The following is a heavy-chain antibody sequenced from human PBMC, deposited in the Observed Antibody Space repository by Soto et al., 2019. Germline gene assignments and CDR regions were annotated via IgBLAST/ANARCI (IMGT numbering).Heavy chain of an antibody. Sequence: EVQLVESGGGLVQPGGSLKLSCAASGFTFSGSAMHWVRQASGKGLEWVGRIRSKANSYATAYAASVKGRFTISRDDSTNTAYLQMNSLKTEDTAVYYCTSGPSRDYWGQGTLVTVSS. V-gene: IGHV3-73*02. J-gene: IGHJ4*02. CDR1: GFTFSGSA. CDR2: IRSKANSYAT. CDR3: TSGPSRDY.